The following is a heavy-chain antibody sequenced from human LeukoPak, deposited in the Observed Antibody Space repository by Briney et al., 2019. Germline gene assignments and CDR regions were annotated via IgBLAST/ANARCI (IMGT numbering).Heavy chain of an antibody. D-gene: IGHD3-22*01. Sequence: PSQTLSLTCTVSGASISSGGYYWSWIRQHPGKGLEWIGYIYYSGSTYYNPSLKSRVTISVDTSKNQFSLKLSSVTAADTAVYYCAREDSSFYDYWGQGTLVTVSS. J-gene: IGHJ4*02. V-gene: IGHV4-31*03. CDR1: GASISSGGYY. CDR2: IYYSGST. CDR3: AREDSSFYDY.